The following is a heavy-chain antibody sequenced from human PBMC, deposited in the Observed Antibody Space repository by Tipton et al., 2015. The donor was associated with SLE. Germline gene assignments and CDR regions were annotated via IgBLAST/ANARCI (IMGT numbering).Heavy chain of an antibody. V-gene: IGHV4-4*09. D-gene: IGHD4-17*01. J-gene: IGHJ4*02. CDR2: IYTSGST. CDR3: ARHLNYGDYTALDY. CDR1: GGSISSYY. Sequence: LRLSCTVSGGSISSYYWSWIRQPPGKGLEWIGYIYTSGSTNYNPSLKSRVTISVDTPKNQLSLKVRSVTAADTAVYYCARHLNYGDYTALDYWGQGTQVTVSS.